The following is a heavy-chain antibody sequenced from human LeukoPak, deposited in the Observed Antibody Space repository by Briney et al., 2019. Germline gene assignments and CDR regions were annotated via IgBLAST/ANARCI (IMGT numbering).Heavy chain of an antibody. Sequence: PSETLSLTCTVSGGSISSSYWSWFRQPAGKRLEWIGRIHFSETTNNNPSLKSRVTLSLDTSKNRFSLNMTSVTAADTAVYYCARGGFAPLDLWGQGILVTVSS. D-gene: IGHD3-16*01. CDR1: GGSISSSY. V-gene: IGHV4-4*07. CDR2: IHFSETT. CDR3: ARGGFAPLDL. J-gene: IGHJ5*02.